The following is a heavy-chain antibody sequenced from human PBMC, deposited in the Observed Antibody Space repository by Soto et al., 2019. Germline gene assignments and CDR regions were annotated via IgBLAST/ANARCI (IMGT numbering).Heavy chain of an antibody. CDR1: GFTVSSNY. D-gene: IGHD6-13*01. CDR2: IYSGGST. J-gene: IGHJ4*02. V-gene: IGHV3-66*01. Sequence: EVQLVESGGGLVQPGGSLRLSCAASGFTVSSNYMSWVRQPPGKGLEWVSVIYSGGSTYYAYSVKGRFTISRDNSKNTLYLQMNSLRAEDTAVYYCAREDASSIFDYWGQGTLVTVSS. CDR3: AREDASSIFDY.